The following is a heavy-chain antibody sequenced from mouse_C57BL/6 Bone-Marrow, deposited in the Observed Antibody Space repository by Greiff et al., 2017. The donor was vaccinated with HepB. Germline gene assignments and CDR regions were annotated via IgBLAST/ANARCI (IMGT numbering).Heavy chain of an antibody. CDR2: IDPSDSYT. Sequence: QVQLQQPGAELVMPGASVKLSCKASGYTFNSYWMHWVKQRPGQGLEWIGEIDPSDSYTNYNQKFKGKSTLTVDKSSSTAYMQLSSLTSEDSAVYYCARLGYDYDGAWFAYWGQGTLVTVSA. CDR1: GYTFNSYW. D-gene: IGHD2-4*01. J-gene: IGHJ3*01. CDR3: ARLGYDYDGAWFAY. V-gene: IGHV1-69*01.